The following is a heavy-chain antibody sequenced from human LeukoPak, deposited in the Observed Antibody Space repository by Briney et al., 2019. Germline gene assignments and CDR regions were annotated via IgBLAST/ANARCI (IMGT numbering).Heavy chain of an antibody. CDR2: INPNSGGT. Sequence: ASVKVSCKASGYTFSSYDINWVRQATGQGLEWMGRINPNSGGTNYAQKFQGRVTMTRDTSISTAYMELSRLRSDDTAVYYCARVPERHPNYYDSGSSIDYWGQGTLVTVSS. J-gene: IGHJ4*02. V-gene: IGHV1-2*06. CDR1: GYTFSSYD. D-gene: IGHD3-22*01. CDR3: ARVPERHPNYYDSGSSIDY.